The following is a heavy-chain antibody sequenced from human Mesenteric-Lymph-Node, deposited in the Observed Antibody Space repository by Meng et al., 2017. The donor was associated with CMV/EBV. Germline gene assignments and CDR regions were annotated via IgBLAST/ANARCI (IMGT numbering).Heavy chain of an antibody. CDR1: GYTFTSYD. CDR2: MNPNSGNT. V-gene: IGHV1-8*03. CDR3: ARDGDYDFWSGPYYYYGMDV. Sequence: ASVKVSCKASGYTFTSYDINWVRQATGQGLEWMGWMNPNSGNTGYAQKFQGRVTITRNTSISTAYMELSSLRSEDTAVYYCARDGDYDFWSGPYYYYGMDVWGQGTTVTVSS. D-gene: IGHD3-3*01. J-gene: IGHJ6*02.